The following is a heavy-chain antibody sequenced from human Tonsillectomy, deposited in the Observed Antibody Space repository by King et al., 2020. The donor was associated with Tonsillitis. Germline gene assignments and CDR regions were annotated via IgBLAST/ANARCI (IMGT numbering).Heavy chain of an antibody. CDR2: IKKEGMEN. CDR1: GLTFSTNG. Sequence: VQLVESGGGLVQPGGSLRLSCAASGLTFSTNGRNWFGQAPGKGLEWVANIKKEGMENYYVDSVKGRFSISRDNAKNSLYLQMNSLRAEDTAMYYCARGKYYYDSSGLLGYWGQGTLVTVSS. V-gene: IGHV3-7*01. J-gene: IGHJ4*02. CDR3: ARGKYYYDSSGLLGY. D-gene: IGHD3-22*01.